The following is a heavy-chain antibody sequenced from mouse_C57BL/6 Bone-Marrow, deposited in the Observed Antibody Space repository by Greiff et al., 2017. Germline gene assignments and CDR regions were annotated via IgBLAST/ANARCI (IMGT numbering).Heavy chain of an antibody. V-gene: IGHV5-6*03. Sequence: EVKLVESGGGLVQPGGSLKLSCAASGFTFSDYYMYWVRQTPAKRLEWVATISSGGSYTYYPDSVKGRFTISRDNAKNTLYLQMSSLKSEDTAMHYCARHELLRGWFAYWGQGTLVTVSA. CDR2: ISSGGSYT. J-gene: IGHJ3*01. CDR1: GFTFSDYY. D-gene: IGHD1-1*01. CDR3: ARHELLRGWFAY.